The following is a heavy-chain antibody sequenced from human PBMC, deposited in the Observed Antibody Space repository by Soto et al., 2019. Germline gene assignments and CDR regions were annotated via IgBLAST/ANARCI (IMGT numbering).Heavy chain of an antibody. V-gene: IGHV1-18*01. CDR2: ISAHNGDT. Sequence: ASVKVSCKASGYNFTRFGISWVRQAPGQGLEWMGWISAHNGDTNYVQKFQGRVTMTTDTSTRTTYMELRSLRYDDTAVYYCGSTYYNPSLKSRVTISVDTSKNQFSLKLSSVTAADTAVYYCARVNSELRYFDWFHAYRPRADFDYWGQGTLVTVS. CDR3: GSTYYNPSLKSRVTISVDTSKNQFSLKLSSVTAADTAVYYCARVNSELRYFDWFHAYRPRADFDY. D-gene: IGHD2-21*02. J-gene: IGHJ4*02. CDR1: GYNFTRFG.